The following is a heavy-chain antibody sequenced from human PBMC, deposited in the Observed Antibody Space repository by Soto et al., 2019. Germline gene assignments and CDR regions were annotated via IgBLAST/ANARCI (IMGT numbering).Heavy chain of an antibody. J-gene: IGHJ6*02. Sequence: QVQLVQSGAEVKKPGSSVKVSCKASGGTFSSYAISWVRQAPGQGLEWMGGIIPSFGTANYAQKFQGRVTITADESTSTAYMELSSLRSEDTAVYYCARGRQSYDFWSGDYDYYYYGMDVWGQGTTVTVSS. CDR2: IIPSFGTA. CDR3: ARGRQSYDFWSGDYDYYYYGMDV. V-gene: IGHV1-69*01. D-gene: IGHD3-3*01. CDR1: GGTFSSYA.